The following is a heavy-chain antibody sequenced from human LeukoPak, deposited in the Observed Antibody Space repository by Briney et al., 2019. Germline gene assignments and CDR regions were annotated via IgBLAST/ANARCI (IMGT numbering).Heavy chain of an antibody. V-gene: IGHV4-34*01. Sequence: SETLSLTCAVYGGSFSGYYWSWIRQPPGKGLEWIGEISHSGSTNYNPSLKSRVTISVDTSKNQFSLKLSSVTAADTAVYYCARGNGFYGDFDYWGQGTLVTVSS. J-gene: IGHJ4*02. CDR1: GGSFSGYY. D-gene: IGHD4-17*01. CDR2: ISHSGST. CDR3: ARGNGFYGDFDY.